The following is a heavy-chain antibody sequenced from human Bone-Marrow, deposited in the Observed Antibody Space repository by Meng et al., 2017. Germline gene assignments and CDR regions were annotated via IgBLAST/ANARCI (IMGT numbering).Heavy chain of an antibody. CDR3: ARDKRYFDWLSEPEFNNWFDP. D-gene: IGHD3-9*01. CDR2: IIPIFGTA. CDR1: GCTFSSYA. V-gene: IGHV1-69*13. Sequence: SVKVSCKASGCTFSSYAISWVRQAPGQGLEWMGGIIPIFGTANYAQKFQGRVTITADESTSTAYMELSSLRSEDTAVYYCARDKRYFDWLSEPEFNNWFDPWGQGTLVTVSS. J-gene: IGHJ5*02.